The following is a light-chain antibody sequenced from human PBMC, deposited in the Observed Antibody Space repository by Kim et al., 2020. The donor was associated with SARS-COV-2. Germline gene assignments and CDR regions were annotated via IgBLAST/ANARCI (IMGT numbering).Light chain of an antibody. Sequence: SYELTQPPSVSAFPGQTASITCSGDRLGDNYASWYQQNPGQSPLVVLYNDSRRPSGIPARFSGSNSVNTSTLTISGTQAIDQAEFYCQAWANNNRVFGGG. CDR1: RLGDNY. CDR2: NDS. V-gene: IGLV3-1*01. J-gene: IGLJ3*02. CDR3: QAWANNNRV.